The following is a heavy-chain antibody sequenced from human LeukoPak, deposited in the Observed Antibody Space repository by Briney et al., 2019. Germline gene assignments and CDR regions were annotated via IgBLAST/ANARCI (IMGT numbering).Heavy chain of an antibody. J-gene: IGHJ4*02. Sequence: PGGSLRLSCAASGFIFSNEMNWVRQAPGKGLEWVSYISSSGSTIYYADSVKGRFTISRDNAKNSLYLQMNSLRAEDTAVYYCARRLRRNYFDYWGQGTLVTVSS. D-gene: IGHD4-17*01. CDR1: GFIFSNE. CDR3: ARRLRRNYFDY. CDR2: ISSSGSTI. V-gene: IGHV3-48*03.